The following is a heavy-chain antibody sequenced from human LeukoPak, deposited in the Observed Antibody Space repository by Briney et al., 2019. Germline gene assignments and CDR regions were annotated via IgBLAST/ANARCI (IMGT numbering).Heavy chain of an antibody. CDR1: GFTFSSYE. V-gene: IGHV3-48*03. CDR2: ISSSGSTI. CDR3: ASVAITGPYYYYGMDV. J-gene: IGHJ6*02. Sequence: GGSLRLSCAASGFTFSSYEMNWVRQAPGKGLEWVSYISSSGSTIYYADSVKGRFTISRDNAKNSLYLQMNSLRAEDTAVYYCASVAITGPYYYYGMDVWGQGTTVTVSS. D-gene: IGHD3-16*01.